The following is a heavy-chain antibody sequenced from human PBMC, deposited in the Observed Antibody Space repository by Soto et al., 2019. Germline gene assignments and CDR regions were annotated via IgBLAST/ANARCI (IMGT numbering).Heavy chain of an antibody. D-gene: IGHD3-3*01. CDR2: ISYDGSNK. CDR1: GFTFSSYA. V-gene: IGHV3-30-3*01. CDR3: ARDWCDFAPYYGMDV. Sequence: QVQLVESGGGVVQPGRSLRLSCAASGFTFSSYAMHWVRQAPGKGLEWVAVISYDGSNKYYADSVKGRFTISRDNSKNTLYLQMNSLRAEDTAVYYCARDWCDFAPYYGMDVWGRGTTVTVSS. J-gene: IGHJ6*02.